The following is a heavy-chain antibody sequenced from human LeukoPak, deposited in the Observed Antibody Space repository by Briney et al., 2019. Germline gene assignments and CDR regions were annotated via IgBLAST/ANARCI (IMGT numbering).Heavy chain of an antibody. CDR2: IYYSGST. D-gene: IGHD2-21*02. Sequence: SQTLSLTCTVSGGSISSGGYYWSWIRQHPGKGLDWIGYIYYSGSTYYNPSLKSRVTISVDTSKNQFSLKLSSVTAADTAVYYCARAGYCGGDCYLNWFDPWGQGTLVTVSS. CDR3: ARAGYCGGDCYLNWFDP. V-gene: IGHV4-31*03. J-gene: IGHJ5*02. CDR1: GGSISSGGYY.